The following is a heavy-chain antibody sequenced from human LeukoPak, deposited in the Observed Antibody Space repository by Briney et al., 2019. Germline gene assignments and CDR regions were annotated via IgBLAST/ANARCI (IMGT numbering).Heavy chain of an antibody. Sequence: SETLSLTCTVSGYSISSGYYWGWIRQPPGKGLEWIGSIYHSGSTYYNPSLKSRVTISVDTSKNQFSLKLSSVTAADTAVYYCVSSGSYFQADYWGQGTLVTVSS. CDR1: GYSISSGYY. CDR3: VSSGSYFQADY. J-gene: IGHJ4*02. D-gene: IGHD3-10*01. CDR2: IYHSGST. V-gene: IGHV4-38-2*02.